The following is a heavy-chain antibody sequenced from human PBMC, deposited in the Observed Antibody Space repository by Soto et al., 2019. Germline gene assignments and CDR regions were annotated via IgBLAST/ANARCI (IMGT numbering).Heavy chain of an antibody. J-gene: IGHJ6*02. D-gene: IGHD2-2*01. Sequence: SVKVSCKASGGTFSSYAISWVRQAPGQGLEGMGGIIPIFGTANYAQKCQGRVTITADESTSTAYMELSSLGSEGPAVYYCASDGEYCSSTSCYRAHYYYYGMDVWGQGTTVTVSS. CDR3: ASDGEYCSSTSCYRAHYYYYGMDV. CDR1: GGTFSSYA. CDR2: IIPIFGTA. V-gene: IGHV1-69*13.